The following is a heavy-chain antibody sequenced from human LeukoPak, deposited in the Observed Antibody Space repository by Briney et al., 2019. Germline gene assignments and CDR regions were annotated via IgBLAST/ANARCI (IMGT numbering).Heavy chain of an antibody. D-gene: IGHD2-21*01. CDR1: GFTFDNYA. J-gene: IGHJ6*04. CDR2: ISWNSGSI. V-gene: IGHV3-9*03. CDR3: AKESNCGGDCYGMDV. Sequence: GRSLRLSCAASGFTFDNYAMHWVRQAPGKGLEWVSGISWNSGSIGYADSVKGRFTISRDNAKNSLYLQMNSLRAEDMALYYYAKESNCGGDCYGMDVWGKGTTVTVSS.